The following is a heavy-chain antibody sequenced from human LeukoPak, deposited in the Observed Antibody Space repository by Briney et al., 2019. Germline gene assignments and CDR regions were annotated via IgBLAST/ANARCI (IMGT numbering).Heavy chain of an antibody. CDR1: GYTFTGYY. V-gene: IGHV1-2*02. D-gene: IGHD6-19*01. CDR2: INPNSGGT. Sequence: GASVKVSCKASGYTFTGYYMHWVRQAPGQGLEWMGWINPNSGGTNYAQKFQGRVTMTTDTSTSTAYMELRSLRSDDTAVYYCARAGGNAVADYWGQGTLVTVSS. CDR3: ARAGGNAVADY. J-gene: IGHJ4*02.